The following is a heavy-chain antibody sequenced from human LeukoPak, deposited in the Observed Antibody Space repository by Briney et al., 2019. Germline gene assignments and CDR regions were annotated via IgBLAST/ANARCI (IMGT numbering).Heavy chain of an antibody. V-gene: IGHV3-7*03. CDR3: AKDPDIVVVPAPFGFDY. J-gene: IGHJ4*02. CDR1: GFTLSGYW. D-gene: IGHD2-2*01. Sequence: GGSLRLSCAASGFTLSGYWMSWVRRAPGKGLEWVANIKQNGDEKYYVDSVKGRFTISRDNSKNTLYLQMNSLRAEDTAVYYCAKDPDIVVVPAPFGFDYWGQGTLVTVSS. CDR2: IKQNGDEK.